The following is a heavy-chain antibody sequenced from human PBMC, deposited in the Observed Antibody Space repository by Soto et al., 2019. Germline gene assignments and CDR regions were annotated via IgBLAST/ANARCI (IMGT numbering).Heavy chain of an antibody. CDR1: GGSISSSNG. CDR2: IYHSGST. J-gene: IGHJ4*02. CDR3: ARVQRTVAGIVRPLDY. V-gene: IGHV4-4*02. D-gene: IGHD6-19*01. Sequence: SETLSLTCAVSGGSISSSNGWSWVRQPPGKGLEWIGEIYHSGSTNYNPSLKSRVTISVDKSKNQFSLKLRSVTAADTAVYYCARVQRTVAGIVRPLDYWGQGTLVTVSS.